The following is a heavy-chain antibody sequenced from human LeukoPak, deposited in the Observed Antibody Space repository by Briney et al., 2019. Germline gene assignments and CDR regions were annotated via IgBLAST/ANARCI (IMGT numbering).Heavy chain of an antibody. J-gene: IGHJ4*02. CDR2: ISYDGSNK. V-gene: IGHV3-30*04. D-gene: IGHD3-22*01. CDR1: GFTFSSYA. CDR3: ARDGYCYDSSASAQLDY. Sequence: PGGSLRLSCAASGFTFSSYAMHWVRQAPGKGLEWVAVISYDGSNKYYADSVKGRFTISRDNSKNTLYLQMNSLRAEDTAVYYCARDGYCYDSSASAQLDYWGQGTLVTVSS.